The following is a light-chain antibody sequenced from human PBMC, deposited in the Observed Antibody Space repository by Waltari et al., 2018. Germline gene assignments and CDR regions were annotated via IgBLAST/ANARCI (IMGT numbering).Light chain of an antibody. CDR2: SEG. Sequence: SYVLTPPPSVSVSPGETAQITCEGNNIGSKTVQWYQQKPGQPPVLVMYSEGGRPSGIPERFSGSNSGNTATLTISRVEAGDEGDYYCQVWESRSARFFGGGTKLTVV. J-gene: IGLJ2*01. V-gene: IGLV3-21*01. CDR1: NIGSKT. CDR3: QVWESRSARF.